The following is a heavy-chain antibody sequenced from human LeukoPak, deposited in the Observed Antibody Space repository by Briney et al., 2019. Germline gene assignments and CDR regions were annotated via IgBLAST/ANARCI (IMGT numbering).Heavy chain of an antibody. D-gene: IGHD2-15*01. J-gene: IGHJ4*02. CDR3: ARDLVENSRGHDF. CDR1: GGSFSGYY. Sequence: SETLSLTCAVYGGSFSGYYWSWIRQSPGKGLEWIGEINHSGSTKSNPSLKSRVTVSADTSKNQFSLKLSSVTAADTAVYYCARDLVENSRGHDFWGQGILVIVSS. V-gene: IGHV4-34*01. CDR2: INHSGST.